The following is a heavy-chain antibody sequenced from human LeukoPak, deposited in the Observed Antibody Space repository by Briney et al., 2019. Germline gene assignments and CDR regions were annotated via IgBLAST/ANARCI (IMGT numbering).Heavy chain of an antibody. D-gene: IGHD3-10*01. J-gene: IGHJ4*02. CDR3: ARKYYGSGSYYVDY. V-gene: IGHV3-69-1*01. Sequence: GGSLRLTCAASGFTFSDYYMSWVRQAPGKGLEWVSYISSSSTIYYADSVKGRFTISRDNAKNSLYLQMNSLRDEDTAVYYCARKYYGSGSYYVDYWGQGTLVTVSS. CDR1: GFTFSDYY. CDR2: ISSSSTI.